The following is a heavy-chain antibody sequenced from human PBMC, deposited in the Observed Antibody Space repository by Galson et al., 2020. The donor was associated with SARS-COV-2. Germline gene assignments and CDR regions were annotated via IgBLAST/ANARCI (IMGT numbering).Heavy chain of an antibody. V-gene: IGHV4-59*11. Sequence: TLPLTCTVSGGSISSHYWSWIRQSPGKGLEWIGCIYNSGNTDYNPSLKSRVTISIDTSKNQFSLKVSSVTAADTAVYYCSRAAVAGPFDYWGQGTLVTVSS. D-gene: IGHD6-19*01. CDR2: IYNSGNT. CDR3: SRAAVAGPFDY. J-gene: IGHJ4*02. CDR1: GGSISSHY.